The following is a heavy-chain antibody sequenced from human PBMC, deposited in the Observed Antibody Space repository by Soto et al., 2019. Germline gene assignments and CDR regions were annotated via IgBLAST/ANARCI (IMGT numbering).Heavy chain of an antibody. D-gene: IGHD3-10*01. CDR3: ARENYYFDY. CDR1: GFIFTPYS. V-gene: IGHV3-48*02. CDR2: IGSGSSTI. J-gene: IGHJ4*02. Sequence: PGGSLRLSCAASGFIFTPYSMNWVRQAPGKGLEWVSYIGSGSSTIYYADSVKGRFTISRDNAKNSLYLQMNSLRDEDTAVYYCARENYYFDYWGQGTLVTVSS.